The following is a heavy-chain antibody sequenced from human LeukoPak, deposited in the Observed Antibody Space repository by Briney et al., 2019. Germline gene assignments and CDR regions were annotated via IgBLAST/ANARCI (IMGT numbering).Heavy chain of an antibody. J-gene: IGHJ4*02. V-gene: IGHV4-34*01. CDR2: INHSGST. CDR1: GGSFSGYY. Sequence: SETLSLTSAVYGGSFSGYYWSWIRQPPGKGLEWIGEINHSGSTNYNPSLKSRVTISVDTSKNQFSLKLSSVTAADTAVYYCARDSGYDRWGQGTLVTVSS. CDR3: ARDSGYDR. D-gene: IGHD5-12*01.